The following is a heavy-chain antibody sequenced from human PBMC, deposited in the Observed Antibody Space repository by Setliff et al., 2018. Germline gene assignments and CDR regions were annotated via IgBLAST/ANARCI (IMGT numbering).Heavy chain of an antibody. CDR1: GGTFSDYF. V-gene: IGHV4-34*01. CDR2: INHSGSS. CDR3: ARASGFLYMDV. J-gene: IGHJ6*03. D-gene: IGHD3-3*01. Sequence: SETLSLTCGASGGTFSDYFWTWIRQSPGKGLEWIGEINHSGSSNYNPSLKSRVTISIDTSKNQFSLNLTSVTAADTAVYYCARASGFLYMDVWGKGTTVTVSS.